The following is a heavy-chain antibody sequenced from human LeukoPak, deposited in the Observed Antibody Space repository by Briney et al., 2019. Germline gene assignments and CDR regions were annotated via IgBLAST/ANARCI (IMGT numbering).Heavy chain of an antibody. CDR3: TRQWHTPSDY. D-gene: IGHD6-19*01. CDR2: INGDGSST. J-gene: IGHJ4*02. Sequence: GGSLRLSCAASGFIFNNYWMHWVRQTPGEGPLWLSRINGDGSSTSYTHSVQGRFIISRDNAKNTLYPQMNSLRAEDTAVYYCTRQWHTPSDYWGQGTLVTVSS. CDR1: GFIFNNYW. V-gene: IGHV3-74*01.